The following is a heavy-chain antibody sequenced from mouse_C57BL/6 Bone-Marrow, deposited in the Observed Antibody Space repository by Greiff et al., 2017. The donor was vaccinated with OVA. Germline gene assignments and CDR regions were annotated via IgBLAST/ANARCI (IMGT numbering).Heavy chain of an antibody. CDR1: GYTFTSYG. J-gene: IGHJ3*01. CDR3: SRDYDYSAWFAD. V-gene: IGHV1-81*01. Sequence: QVHVKQSGAELARPGASVKLSCKASGYTFTSYGISWVKQRTGQGLEWIGEIYPRSGNTYYNEKFKGKATLTADKSSSTAYMELLSLTSEDSAVYFCSRDYDYSAWFADWGQGTLVTVSA. D-gene: IGHD2-4*01. CDR2: IYPRSGNT.